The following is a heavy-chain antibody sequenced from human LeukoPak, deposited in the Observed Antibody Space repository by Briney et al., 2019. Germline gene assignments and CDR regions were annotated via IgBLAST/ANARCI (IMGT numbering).Heavy chain of an antibody. CDR1: GGSFSGYY. Sequence: SETLSPTCAVYGGSFSGYYWSWIRQPPGKGLEWIGEINHSGSTNYNPSLKSRVTISVDTSKNQFSLKLSSVTAADTAVYYCARGRWSYYAFDIWGQGTMVTVSS. D-gene: IGHD1-26*01. CDR2: INHSGST. V-gene: IGHV4-34*01. CDR3: ARGRWSYYAFDI. J-gene: IGHJ3*02.